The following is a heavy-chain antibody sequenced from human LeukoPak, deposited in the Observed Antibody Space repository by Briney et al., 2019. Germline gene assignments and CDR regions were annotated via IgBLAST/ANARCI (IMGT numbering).Heavy chain of an antibody. D-gene: IGHD1-26*01. J-gene: IGHJ4*02. Sequence: GGSLRLSCAVSGFTFSSYWMSWVRQAPGKGLEWVANIKQDGSEKYYVDSVKGRFTISRDNAKNSLYLQMNSLRAEDTAVYYCARGNSGSYPRFVYWGQGTLVTVSS. CDR3: ARGNSGSYPRFVY. CDR1: GFTFSSYW. V-gene: IGHV3-7*04. CDR2: IKQDGSEK.